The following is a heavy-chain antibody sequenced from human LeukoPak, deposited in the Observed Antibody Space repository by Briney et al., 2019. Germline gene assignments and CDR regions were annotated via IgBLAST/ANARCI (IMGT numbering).Heavy chain of an antibody. CDR2: LYSGGNT. V-gene: IGHV3-53*01. J-gene: IGHJ4*02. CDR3: ARGVEPLAANTLAY. Sequence: GGSLRLSCAASGFTFSSYWMSWVRQAPGKGLEWVSVLYSGGNTKYADSVQGRFTISRDNSKNTLYLEMNSLSPDDTAVYYCARGVEPLAANTLAYWGQGTLVTVSS. D-gene: IGHD1-14*01. CDR1: GFTFSSYW.